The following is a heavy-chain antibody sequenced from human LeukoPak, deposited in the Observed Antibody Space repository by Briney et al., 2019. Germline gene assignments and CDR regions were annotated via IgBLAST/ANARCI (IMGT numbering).Heavy chain of an antibody. CDR3: ARGGYGSGSYPY. CDR2: ISSSSSYI. D-gene: IGHD3-10*01. V-gene: IGHV3-21*01. Sequence: GGSLRLSCAASGFTFSSYSMNWVRQAPGKGLEWVSSISSSSSYIYYADSVKGRFTISRDNSKNTLYLQMNSLRAEDTALYYCARGGYGSGSYPYWGQGTLVTVSS. CDR1: GFTFSSYS. J-gene: IGHJ4*02.